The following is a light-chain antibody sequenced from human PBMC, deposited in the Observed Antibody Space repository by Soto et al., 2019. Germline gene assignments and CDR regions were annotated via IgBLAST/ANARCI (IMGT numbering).Light chain of an antibody. CDR1: QSVDSRY. CDR2: GVS. J-gene: IGKJ1*01. Sequence: EIGLTQSPGTLSLSPGERAILSCRASQSVDSRYFGWYQQRPGQPPRLLLYGVSTRATGIPDRFSGSGSEREFILTISRLDRDDFAVYYCRQYCAFWTCGQGTKVEI. V-gene: IGKV3-20*01. CDR3: RQYCAFWT.